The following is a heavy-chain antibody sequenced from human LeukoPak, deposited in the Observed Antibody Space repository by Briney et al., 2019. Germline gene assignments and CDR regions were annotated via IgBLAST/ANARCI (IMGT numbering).Heavy chain of an antibody. V-gene: IGHV3-74*01. D-gene: IGHD6-13*01. Sequence: GGSLRLSCAASGFTFSSYWMHWVRQAPGKGLVWVSRINSDGSSTSYADSVKGRFTISRDNAKNSLYLQMNSLRAEDTALYYCARRAAAGPGDAFDIWGQGTMVTVSS. CDR1: GFTFSSYW. CDR2: INSDGSST. J-gene: IGHJ3*02. CDR3: ARRAAAGPGDAFDI.